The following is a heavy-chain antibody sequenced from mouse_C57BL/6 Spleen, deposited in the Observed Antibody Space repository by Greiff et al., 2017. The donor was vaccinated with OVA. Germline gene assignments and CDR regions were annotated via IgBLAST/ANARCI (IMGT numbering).Heavy chain of an antibody. Sequence: VQLQQSGPELVKPGASVKIPCKASGYTFTDYNMDWVKQSHGKSLEWIGDINPNNGGTIYNQKFKGKATLTVDKSSSTAYMELRSLTSEDTAVYYCARAGENYYGLFDYWGQGTTLTVSS. CDR3: ARAGENYYGLFDY. J-gene: IGHJ2*01. CDR1: GYTFTDYN. V-gene: IGHV1-18*01. CDR2: INPNNGGT. D-gene: IGHD1-1*01.